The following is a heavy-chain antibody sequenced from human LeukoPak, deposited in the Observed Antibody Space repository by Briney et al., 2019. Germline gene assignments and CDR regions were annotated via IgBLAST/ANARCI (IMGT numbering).Heavy chain of an antibody. J-gene: IGHJ6*04. D-gene: IGHD3-10*01. V-gene: IGHV3-53*01. CDR3: ARASGYYYYGMDV. Sequence: GGSLTLSCGASGFTVSINYMSWVRQAPGKGLEWVSVIYSGGSTYYADSVKGRFTISSNNSKNTLYLQMNSLSAEDTAVYYCARASGYYYYGMDVWGKGTTVTVSS. CDR2: IYSGGST. CDR1: GFTVSINY.